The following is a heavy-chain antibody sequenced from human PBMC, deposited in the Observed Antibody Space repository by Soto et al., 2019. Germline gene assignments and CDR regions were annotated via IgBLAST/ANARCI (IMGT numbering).Heavy chain of an antibody. J-gene: IGHJ3*02. CDR2: ISYDGSNK. Sequence: GGSLRLSCAASGFTFSSYGMHWVRQAPGKGLEWVAVISYDGSNKYYADSVKGRFTISRDNSKNTLYLQMNSLRAEDTAVYYCAKGGYYYSDAFDIWGKGTMVTFSS. V-gene: IGHV3-30*18. CDR3: AKGGYYYSDAFDI. CDR1: GFTFSSYG. D-gene: IGHD3-22*01.